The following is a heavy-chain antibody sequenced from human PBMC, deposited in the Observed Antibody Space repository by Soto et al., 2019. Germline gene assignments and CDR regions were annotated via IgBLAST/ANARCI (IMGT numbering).Heavy chain of an antibody. CDR3: ARDCYDSSGYDP. V-gene: IGHV1-69*08. D-gene: IGHD3-22*01. CDR2: IIPILGIA. J-gene: IGHJ5*02. Sequence: QVQLVQSGAEVKKPGSSVKVSCKASGGTFSSYTISWVRQAPGQGLEWMGRIIPILGIANYAQKFQGRVTIXAXXSPSTAYMELSSLRSEDTAVYYCARDCYDSSGYDPWGQGTLVTVSS. CDR1: GGTFSSYT.